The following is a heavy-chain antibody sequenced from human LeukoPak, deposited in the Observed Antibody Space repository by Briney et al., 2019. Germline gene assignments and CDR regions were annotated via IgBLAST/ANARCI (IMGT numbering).Heavy chain of an antibody. V-gene: IGHV1-2*02. CDR2: INPNSGGT. J-gene: IGHJ3*02. CDR3: ARVRYSSGQHDAFDI. CDR1: GYTFTGYY. Sequence: ASVKVSCKASGYTFTGYYMHWVRQAPGQGLEWMGWINPNSGGTNYAQKFQGRVTMTRDTSISTAYMELSRLRSDDTAVYYCARVRYSSGQHDAFDIWGQGTMVTVSS. D-gene: IGHD3-22*01.